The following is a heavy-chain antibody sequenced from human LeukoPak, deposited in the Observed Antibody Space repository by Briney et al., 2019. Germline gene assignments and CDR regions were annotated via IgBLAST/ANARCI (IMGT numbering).Heavy chain of an antibody. CDR1: GYTFTGYY. J-gene: IGHJ1*01. Sequence: ASVKVSCKASGYTFTGYYMHWVRQAPGQGLEWMGWINPNSGGTNYAQKFQGWVTMTRDTSISTAYMELSRLRSDDTAVYYCARGLPKAVFGMVIEDWGQGTLVTVSS. CDR2: INPNSGGT. CDR3: ARGLPKAVFGMVIED. V-gene: IGHV1-2*04. D-gene: IGHD3-3*01.